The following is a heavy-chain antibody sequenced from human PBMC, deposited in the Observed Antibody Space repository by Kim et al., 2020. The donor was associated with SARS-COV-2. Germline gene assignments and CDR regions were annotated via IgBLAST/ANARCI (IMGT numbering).Heavy chain of an antibody. CDR3: ARQMLTFGGVIDSPGGGYYYYGMDV. J-gene: IGHJ6*02. D-gene: IGHD3-16*02. V-gene: IGHV5-51*01. CDR2: IYPGDSDT. Sequence: GESLKISCKGSGYSFTSYWIGWVRQMPGKGLEWMGIIYPGDSDTRYSPSFQGQVTISADKSISTAYLPWSSLKASDSAMYYCARQMLTFGGVIDSPGGGYYYYGMDVWGQETTVTVSS. CDR1: GYSFTSYW.